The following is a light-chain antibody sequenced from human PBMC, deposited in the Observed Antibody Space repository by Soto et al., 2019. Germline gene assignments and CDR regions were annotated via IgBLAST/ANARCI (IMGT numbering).Light chain of an antibody. CDR1: SSDIGAYNF. Sequence: SVLTQPPSASGSPGQSVSISCTGTSSDIGAYNFVSWYQQHPGKAPRLMIYGVSKRPSGVPDRFSGSKSGNTASLTVSGLQAEDEADYYCSSYAGSNSYVVFGGGTKLTVL. CDR2: GVS. CDR3: SSYAGSNSYVV. V-gene: IGLV2-8*01. J-gene: IGLJ2*01.